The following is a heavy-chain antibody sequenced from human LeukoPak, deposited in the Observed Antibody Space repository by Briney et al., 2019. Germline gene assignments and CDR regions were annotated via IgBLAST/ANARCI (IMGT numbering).Heavy chain of an antibody. CDR1: GFTFSSYA. Sequence: GGSLRLSCAASGFTFSSYAVHWVRQAPGKGLEWVALISYDGTNKYYADSVKGRFTISRDNSKNTLYLQMNSLRAEDTAVYYCAREKVYYDFWSGYAFDYWGQGTLVTVSS. D-gene: IGHD3-3*01. CDR2: ISYDGTNK. J-gene: IGHJ4*02. V-gene: IGHV3-30*04. CDR3: AREKVYYDFWSGYAFDY.